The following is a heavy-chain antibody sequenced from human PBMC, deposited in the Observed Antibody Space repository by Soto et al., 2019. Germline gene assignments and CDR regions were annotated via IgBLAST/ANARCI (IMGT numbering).Heavy chain of an antibody. CDR1: GSISTYY. CDR3: AREPAGVTHFDY. Sequence: QVQLQESGPGLVKPSETLSLTCTVGSISTYYWNWIRQPPGKGLEWIGYIYYMGRNNYNPSLKIRGTMTIDTTKNQFTQKLSTVTAAATAVYYCAREPAGVTHFDYWGQGALVTVSS. CDR2: IYYMGRN. D-gene: IGHD2-2*01. J-gene: IGHJ4*02. V-gene: IGHV4-59*01.